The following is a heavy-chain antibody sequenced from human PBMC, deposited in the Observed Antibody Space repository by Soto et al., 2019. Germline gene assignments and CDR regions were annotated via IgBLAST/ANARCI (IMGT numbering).Heavy chain of an antibody. Sequence: SETLSLTFTVSGGSISSSYWSWIRQPPGKGLEWIAYIYYSGTTNYNPSLESRVTTSIDTSKNQFSLRLTSVTAADTAVYYCARPVVHQWLVHDAFDIWGQGTLVTVSS. CDR3: ARPVVHQWLVHDAFDI. CDR1: GGSISSSY. V-gene: IGHV4-59*01. CDR2: IYYSGTT. D-gene: IGHD6-19*01. J-gene: IGHJ3*02.